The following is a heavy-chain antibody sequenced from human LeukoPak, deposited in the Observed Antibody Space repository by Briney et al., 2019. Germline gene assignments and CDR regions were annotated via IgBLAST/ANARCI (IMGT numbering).Heavy chain of an antibody. CDR3: ARGRRADDYVWGSYRPRYYFDY. CDR1: GGTFNSHA. V-gene: IGHV1-69*05. CDR2: ITAIFRTA. D-gene: IGHD3-16*02. J-gene: IGHJ4*02. Sequence: ASVKVSCKTSGGTFNSHAISWVRQAPGQGLEWMGGITAIFRTANYAQKFQGRVTMTRNTSISTAYMELSSLRSEDTAVYYCARGRRADDYVWGSYRPRYYFDYWGQGTLVTVSS.